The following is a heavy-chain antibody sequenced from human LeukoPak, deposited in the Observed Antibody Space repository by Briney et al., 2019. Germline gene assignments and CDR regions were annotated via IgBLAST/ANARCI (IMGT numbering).Heavy chain of an antibody. V-gene: IGHV3-23*01. Sequence: PGGSLRLSCAASGFTFSSYSMNWVRQAPGKGLEWVSGISGFGGSTYYAASVKGRFTIARDNSGNTLFLHLDNLRVEDTAIYYCARRGGSSWSAFDYWGQGTLVTVSS. CDR2: ISGFGGST. J-gene: IGHJ4*02. CDR1: GFTFSSYS. CDR3: ARRGGSSWSAFDY. D-gene: IGHD6-13*01.